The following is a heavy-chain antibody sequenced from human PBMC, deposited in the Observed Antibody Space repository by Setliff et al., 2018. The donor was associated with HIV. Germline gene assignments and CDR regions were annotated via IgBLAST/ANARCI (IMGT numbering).Heavy chain of an antibody. D-gene: IGHD2-2*01. CDR1: GYTFTNFG. Sequence: ASVKVSCKASGYTFTNFGVGWVRQAPGQGLEWMGWVSPYNGHTKYAQRLQGRVTMSTDTSTSTIYMELTSLRSDDTAVYYCARWSCGRATCYDSPYNWFEPWGQGTLVTVSS. J-gene: IGHJ5*02. CDR3: ARWSCGRATCYDSPYNWFEP. CDR2: VSPYNGHT. V-gene: IGHV1-18*01.